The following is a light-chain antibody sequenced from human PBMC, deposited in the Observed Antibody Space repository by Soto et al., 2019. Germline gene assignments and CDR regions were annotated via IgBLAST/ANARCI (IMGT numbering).Light chain of an antibody. Sequence: EIVMTQSPPTLSVSPGERATLSCRASQSVSSNLAWYQQKPGQAPRLLIYGASTRATGIPARFSGSGSGTEFTLTISSLQSEDFAVYYCQQYNNWPPMFTFGQGTKVDIK. V-gene: IGKV3-15*01. CDR1: QSVSSN. CDR2: GAS. J-gene: IGKJ2*01. CDR3: QQYNNWPPMFT.